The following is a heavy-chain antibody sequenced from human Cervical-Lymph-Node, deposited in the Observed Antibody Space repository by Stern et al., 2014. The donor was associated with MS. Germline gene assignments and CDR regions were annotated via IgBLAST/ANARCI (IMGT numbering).Heavy chain of an antibody. Sequence: QVQLVQSGAEVKKPGASVKVSCKASGYTFTSYYMHWVRQAPGPGLAWMGIINPRRGITSYAQHFQGRVTMTSDTSTSTVYMELTSPRSEDTAVYYCARGESILTGYLRVYNWLDPWGQGTLVTVSS. J-gene: IGHJ5*02. CDR3: ARGESILTGYLRVYNWLDP. CDR2: INPRRGIT. D-gene: IGHD3-9*01. V-gene: IGHV1-46*01. CDR1: GYTFTSYY.